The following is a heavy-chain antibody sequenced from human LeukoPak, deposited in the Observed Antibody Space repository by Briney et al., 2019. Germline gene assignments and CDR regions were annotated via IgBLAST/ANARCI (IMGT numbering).Heavy chain of an antibody. V-gene: IGHV3-23*01. CDR2: ISGSGGST. J-gene: IGHJ4*02. CDR3: AKRKWYSSGWLSN. Sequence: PGGSLRLSCAASGFTFSSYAMSWVRQAPGKGLEWVSAISGSGGSTYYADSVKGRITISRDNSKNTLYLQMNSLRAEDTAVYYCAKRKWYSSGWLSNWGQGTLVTVSS. D-gene: IGHD6-19*01. CDR1: GFTFSSYA.